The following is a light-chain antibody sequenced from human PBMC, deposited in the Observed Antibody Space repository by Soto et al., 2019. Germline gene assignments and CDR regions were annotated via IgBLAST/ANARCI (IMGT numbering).Light chain of an antibody. CDR1: EDINGW. CDR3: QQYNIYPLT. Sequence: DVQMTQSPSSLSASVGDRVTITCRASEDINGWLAWYQQKPGTAPKSLIYAASILQTGVPSRFSGSGSGTDFNLTISSLQPEDSATYYCQQYNIYPLTFGGGTKVEIK. V-gene: IGKV1D-16*01. CDR2: AAS. J-gene: IGKJ4*01.